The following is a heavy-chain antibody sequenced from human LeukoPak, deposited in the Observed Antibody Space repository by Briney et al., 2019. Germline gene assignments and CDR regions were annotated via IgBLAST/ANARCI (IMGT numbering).Heavy chain of an antibody. J-gene: IGHJ4*02. V-gene: IGHV1-69*08. Sequence: SVKVSCKVSGASLTSHIMDWLRQAPGQGLEWMGLINPALKTSNYAQKFQGRVTITAEESTNTAYMELTSLTSDDTAVYYCARVMRERHHLDSWGQGTLVIVSS. CDR2: INPALKTS. CDR1: GASLTSHI. CDR3: ARVMRERHHLDS. D-gene: IGHD1-26*01.